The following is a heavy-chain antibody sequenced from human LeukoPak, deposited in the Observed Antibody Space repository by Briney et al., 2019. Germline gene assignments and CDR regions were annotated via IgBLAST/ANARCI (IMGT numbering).Heavy chain of an antibody. CDR2: TYYSGST. V-gene: IGHV4-59*08. Sequence: PSETLSLTCTVSGGSISSYYWSWIRQPPGKGLEWIGYTYYSGSTNYNPSLKSRVTISLDTSKNQFSLKLSSVTAADTAVYYCASYSRGYSYGYWYFDLWGRGTLVTVSS. J-gene: IGHJ2*01. CDR3: ASYSRGYSYGYWYFDL. D-gene: IGHD5-18*01. CDR1: GGSISSYY.